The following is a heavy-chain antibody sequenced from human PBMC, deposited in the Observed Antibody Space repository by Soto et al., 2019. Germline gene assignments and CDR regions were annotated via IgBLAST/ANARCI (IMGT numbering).Heavy chain of an antibody. CDR3: ARGHQGSSWYYFDY. D-gene: IGHD6-13*01. J-gene: IGHJ4*02. V-gene: IGHV4-34*01. Sequence: SGTLSLACAVYGGSYSGYYWSWIRHPPGKGLEWIGEINHSGSTNYNPSLKSRVTISVDTSKNQFSLKLSSVTAADTAVYYCARGHQGSSWYYFDYWGQGTLVTVS. CDR1: GGSYSGYY. CDR2: INHSGST.